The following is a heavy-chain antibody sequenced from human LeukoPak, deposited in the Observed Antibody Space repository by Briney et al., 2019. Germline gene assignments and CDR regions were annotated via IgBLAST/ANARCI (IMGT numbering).Heavy chain of an antibody. CDR3: ARDWSFGSSGSFLFDY. CDR1: GFTFSSYW. Sequence: GGSLRLSCAASGFTFSSYWMTWVRQAPGKGLEWVATIKQDGSEKYYVDSEKGRFTISRDNARNSLYLQMNSLRPEDTAVYYCARDWSFGSSGSFLFDYWGQGTLVTVSS. D-gene: IGHD3-10*01. J-gene: IGHJ4*02. CDR2: IKQDGSEK. V-gene: IGHV3-7*01.